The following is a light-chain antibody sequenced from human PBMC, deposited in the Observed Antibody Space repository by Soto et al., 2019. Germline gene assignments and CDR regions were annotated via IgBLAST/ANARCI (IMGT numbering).Light chain of an antibody. Sequence: DIQMTQSPSSLSASVGDRVTITCQASQGITNYLNRYQQKPGKAPKLLIYGASNLETGVPSRFSGSGSGTDFTFTISSLQAEDIATYLCQQYDSVFTLGLGTRLEIK. V-gene: IGKV1-33*01. CDR1: QGITNY. CDR2: GAS. J-gene: IGKJ5*01. CDR3: QQYDSVFT.